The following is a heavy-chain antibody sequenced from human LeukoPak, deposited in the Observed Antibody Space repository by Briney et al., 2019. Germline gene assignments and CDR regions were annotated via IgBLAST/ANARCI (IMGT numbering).Heavy chain of an antibody. Sequence: PGGSLRLSCAASGFTFDDYAMHWVRQAPGKGLEWASGISWNSGSIGYADSVKGRFTISRDNAKNSLYLQMNSLRAEDTALYYCAKDGSGYVLHAFDIWGQGTMVTVSS. J-gene: IGHJ3*02. V-gene: IGHV3-9*01. CDR2: ISWNSGSI. D-gene: IGHD5-12*01. CDR1: GFTFDDYA. CDR3: AKDGSGYVLHAFDI.